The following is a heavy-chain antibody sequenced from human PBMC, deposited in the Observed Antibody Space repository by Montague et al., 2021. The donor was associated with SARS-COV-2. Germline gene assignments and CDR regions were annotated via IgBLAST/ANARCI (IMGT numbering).Heavy chain of an antibody. V-gene: IGHV4-4*08. CDR2: IFKNGDI. D-gene: IGHD3-16*01. CDR3: AGYYERSLDV. Sequence: SETLSLTCTVSGGSITNDDWSWIWKRPAQGLEWIVIIFKNGDIDYNPSLRLRVIISVDTSTSQFSLKVTSVTAADTAACYCAGYYERSLDVWGQGTLVTVSS. CDR1: GGSITNDD. J-gene: IGHJ6*02.